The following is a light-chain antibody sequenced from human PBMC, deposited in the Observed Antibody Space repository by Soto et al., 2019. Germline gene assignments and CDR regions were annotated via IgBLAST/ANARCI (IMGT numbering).Light chain of an antibody. Sequence: QSALTHPRAVAGATGRSVTISCAAPNNNIGGFLYVSWYQQVPGRAPKLMISAVTQRHSGVPDRFSGSNAGNTASLTITGLHADDEAYYFCCSDTASDLWVFGGGTKLTVL. J-gene: IGLJ3*02. CDR1: NNNIGGFLY. CDR3: CSDTASDLWV. V-gene: IGLV2-11*01. CDR2: AVT.